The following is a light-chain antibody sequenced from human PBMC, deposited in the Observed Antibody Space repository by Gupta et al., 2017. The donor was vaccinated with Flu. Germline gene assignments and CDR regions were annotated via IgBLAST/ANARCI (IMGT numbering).Light chain of an antibody. CDR3: QHDNDWPPYS. Sequence: EIVMTQSPATLSVSPGERATLSCRTSQSIRSNLAWYQQKPGQTPRLLIYGASTRATGIPARFSGSGSGTDFTLTISSRQSEDFAIYYCQHDNDWPPYSFGQGTKLEIK. V-gene: IGKV3-15*01. J-gene: IGKJ2*03. CDR1: QSIRSN. CDR2: GAS.